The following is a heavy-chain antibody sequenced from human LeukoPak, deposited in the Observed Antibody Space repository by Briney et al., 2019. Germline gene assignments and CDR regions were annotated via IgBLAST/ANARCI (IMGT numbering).Heavy chain of an antibody. CDR1: GFTFSTFG. CDR2: IWYDGTNK. J-gene: IGHJ6*02. CDR3: ARGGSDYYSHMNV. Sequence: AGSLRLSCAPSGFTFSTFGMHWVRQAPGKGLEWVAVIWYDGTNKYYADSVKGRFTISRDNSKNTLFLQMNSLRAEDTAVYYCARGGSDYYSHMNVWGQGTTVTVSS. V-gene: IGHV3-33*01.